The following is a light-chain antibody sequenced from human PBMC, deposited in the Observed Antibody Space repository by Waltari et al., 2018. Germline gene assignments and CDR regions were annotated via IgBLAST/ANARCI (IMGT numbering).Light chain of an antibody. Sequence: EIMLTRPPRTLSLSPGDRATLSSRASQSVSRYLAWYQHKPGEPPRLLIYDASSVATGIPARFSGSGAGTDFSLSISSMEPEDFAVFCCRKYGSFPATFDEGTKVDMK. CDR3: RKYGSFPAT. J-gene: IGKJ1*01. CDR2: DAS. CDR1: QSVSRY. V-gene: IGKV3-20*01.